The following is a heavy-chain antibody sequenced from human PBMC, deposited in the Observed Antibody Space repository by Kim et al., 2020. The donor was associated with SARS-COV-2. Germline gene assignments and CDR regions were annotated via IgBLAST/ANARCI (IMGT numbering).Heavy chain of an antibody. D-gene: IGHD3-10*01. CDR1: GFTFGDYA. CDR3: TRLANARYGFLDY. V-gene: IGHV3-49*04. Sequence: GGSLRLSCTASGFTFGDYAMSWVRQAPGKGLEWVGFIRSKAYGGTTEYAASVKGRFTISRDDSKSIAYLQMNSLKTEDTAVYYCTRLANARYGFLDYWGQGTLVTVSS. CDR2: IRSKAYGGTT. J-gene: IGHJ4*02.